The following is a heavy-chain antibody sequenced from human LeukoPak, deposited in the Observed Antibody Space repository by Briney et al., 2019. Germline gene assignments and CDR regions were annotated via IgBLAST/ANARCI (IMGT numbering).Heavy chain of an antibody. CDR3: AKGLSYDPRWGVWGFDY. Sequence: AGGSLRLSCAASGFTFSSYGMHWVRQAPGKGLEWVAVISYDGSNKYYADSVKGRFTISRDNSKNTLYLQMNSLRAEDTAVYYCAKGLSYDPRWGVWGFDYWGRGTLVTVSS. D-gene: IGHD3-16*01. CDR1: GFTFSSYG. J-gene: IGHJ4*02. CDR2: ISYDGSNK. V-gene: IGHV3-30*18.